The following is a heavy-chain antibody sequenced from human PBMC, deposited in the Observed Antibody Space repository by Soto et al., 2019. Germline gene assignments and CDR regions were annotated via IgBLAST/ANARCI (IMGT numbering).Heavy chain of an antibody. Sequence: QVQLVQSGAEVKKPGASVKVSCKPSGYTFTSYDINWVRQATGQGLEWMGWMNPNSGNTGYAQKFQGRVTMTRNTSISTAYMELSSLRSEDTAVYYCARGYCSSTSCYFNYYYYMDVWGKGTTVTVSS. CDR2: MNPNSGNT. CDR1: GYTFTSYD. J-gene: IGHJ6*03. D-gene: IGHD2-2*01. V-gene: IGHV1-8*01. CDR3: ARGYCSSTSCYFNYYYYMDV.